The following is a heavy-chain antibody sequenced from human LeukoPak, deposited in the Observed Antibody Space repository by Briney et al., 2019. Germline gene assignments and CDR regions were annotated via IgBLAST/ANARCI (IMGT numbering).Heavy chain of an antibody. CDR3: ARGPDTTH. J-gene: IGHJ4*02. D-gene: IGHD1-1*01. V-gene: IGHV3-21*01. Sequence: GGSLGLSCAASGFTFSSYWMHWVRQAPGKGLEWVSSISSSSSYIYYADSVKGRFTISRDNAKNSLYLQMNSLRAEDTAVYYCARGPDTTHWGQGTLVTVSS. CDR2: ISSSSSYI. CDR1: GFTFSSYW.